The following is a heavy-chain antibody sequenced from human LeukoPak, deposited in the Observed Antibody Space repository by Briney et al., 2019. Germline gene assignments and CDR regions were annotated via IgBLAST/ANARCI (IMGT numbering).Heavy chain of an antibody. D-gene: IGHD2-2*01. V-gene: IGHV1-18*04. CDR2: ISAYNGNT. CDR1: GYTFTSYG. CDR3: ARDLKHTPYCSSTGCYGFYFDY. Sequence: ASVKVSCKASGYTFTSYGISWVRQAPGQGLEWMGWISAYNGNTNYAQKLQGRVTMTTDTSTSTAYMELRSLRSDDTAVYYCARDLKHTPYCSSTGCYGFYFDYWGQGTLVTVPS. J-gene: IGHJ4*02.